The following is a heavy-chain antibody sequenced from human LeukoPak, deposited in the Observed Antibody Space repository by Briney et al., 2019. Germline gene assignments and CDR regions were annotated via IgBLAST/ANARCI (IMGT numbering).Heavy chain of an antibody. CDR1: GFTFSSFG. Sequence: GGSLRLSCAASGFTFSSFGMSWVRQAPGKGLEWVSAISSTGGTAYYADSVKGRFTISRDNAKNSLYLQMNSLRAEDTAVYYCAELGITMIGGVWGKGTTVTISS. D-gene: IGHD3-10*02. V-gene: IGHV3-23*01. J-gene: IGHJ6*04. CDR2: ISSTGGTA. CDR3: AELGITMIGGV.